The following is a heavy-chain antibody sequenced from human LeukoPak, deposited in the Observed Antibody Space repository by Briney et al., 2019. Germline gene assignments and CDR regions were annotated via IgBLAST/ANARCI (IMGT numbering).Heavy chain of an antibody. J-gene: IGHJ4*02. D-gene: IGHD6-19*01. CDR3: AREVVYSSGWSPPKADY. Sequence: SETLSLTCTVPGGSISSSSYYWGWIRQPPGKGLEWIGSIYYSGSTYYNPSLKSRVTISVDTSKNQFSLKLSSVTAADTALYYCAREVVYSSGWSPPKADYWGQGTLVTVSS. V-gene: IGHV4-39*07. CDR1: GGSISSSSYY. CDR2: IYYSGST.